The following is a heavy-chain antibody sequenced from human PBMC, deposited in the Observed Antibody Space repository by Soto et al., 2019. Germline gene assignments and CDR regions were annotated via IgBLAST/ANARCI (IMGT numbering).Heavy chain of an antibody. V-gene: IGHV3-7*01. CDR3: ASEGSAWQFDY. CDR2: IKRDGSES. J-gene: IGHJ4*02. D-gene: IGHD6-25*01. CDR1: GFTFTTDW. Sequence: EVQLVESGGGLVQPGGSLRLSFAASGFTFTTDWASWVRQAPGKGLEWVANIKRDGSESNYADSVKGRFTISRDNAKNSLYLQMNSLRADDTAVYYCASEGSAWQFDYWGQGALVTVSS.